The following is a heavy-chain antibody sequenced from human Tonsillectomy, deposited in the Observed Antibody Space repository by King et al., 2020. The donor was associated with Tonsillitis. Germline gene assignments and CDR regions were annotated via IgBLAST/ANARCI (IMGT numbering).Heavy chain of an antibody. V-gene: IGHV3-30*01. Sequence: VQLVESGGGVVQPGRSLRLSCAASGFIFSTYTMHRVRQAPGKGLEWVAVISCDGSDKYNADSAKGRFTMSRDNSKNTLYLQINSLRAEDTAVYYCARETYSSRAFDYWGQGALVTVSS. J-gene: IGHJ4*02. CDR2: ISCDGSDK. CDR3: ARETYSSRAFDY. CDR1: GFIFSTYT. D-gene: IGHD6-13*01.